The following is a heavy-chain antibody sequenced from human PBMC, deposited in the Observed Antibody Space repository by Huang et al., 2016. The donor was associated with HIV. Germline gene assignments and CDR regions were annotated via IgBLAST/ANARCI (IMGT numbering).Heavy chain of an antibody. V-gene: IGHV3-30-3*01. Sequence: QVQLVESGGGVVQPGRSLRLSWAASGFSFANFAMHWVRQAPGKRLGWLTFISNDGSSRYYADSVKGRFTISRDNFKNALYLQMNRLRGDDTAVYYCTREYTVAGAFDLWGQGTMVTVSS. CDR1: GFSFANFA. J-gene: IGHJ3*01. D-gene: IGHD5-12*01. CDR3: TREYTVAGAFDL. CDR2: ISNDGSSR.